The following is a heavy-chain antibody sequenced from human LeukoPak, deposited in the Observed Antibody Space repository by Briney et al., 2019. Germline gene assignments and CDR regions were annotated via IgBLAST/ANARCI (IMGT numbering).Heavy chain of an antibody. CDR3: ARTTSLTASGYDY. CDR2: INPNTGDR. D-gene: IGHD4-17*01. J-gene: IGHJ4*02. Sequence: ASVKVSCKASLYTFTNYHINGVRQAPGQGVEWMGWINPNTGDRHTAQKFQGRVSITSDTSISTAYMELGSPRSEDTAVYFCARTTSLTASGYDYWGQGTLVTVSS. V-gene: IGHV1-8*03. CDR1: LYTFTNYH.